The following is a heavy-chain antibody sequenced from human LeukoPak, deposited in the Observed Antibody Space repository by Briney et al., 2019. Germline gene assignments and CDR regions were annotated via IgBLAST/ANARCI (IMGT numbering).Heavy chain of an antibody. D-gene: IGHD4-17*01. Sequence: GGSLRLSCEASGFTFSSYAMSWVRQAPGKGLEWVSGISGIGANTYYADSVRGRFTISRDNSKNTLYLQMNSLRAEDTAVYYCAKRHLGYADSSPIDYWGQGTLVTVSS. V-gene: IGHV3-23*01. CDR3: AKRHLGYADSSPIDY. CDR1: GFTFSSYA. J-gene: IGHJ4*02. CDR2: ISGIGANT.